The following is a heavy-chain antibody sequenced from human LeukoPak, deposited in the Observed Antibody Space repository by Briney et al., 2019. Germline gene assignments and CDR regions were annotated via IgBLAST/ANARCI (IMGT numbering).Heavy chain of an antibody. D-gene: IGHD4-17*01. CDR1: GGSINSYY. J-gene: IGHJ4*02. CDR3: AREYGDFDH. V-gene: IGHV4-4*07. CDR2: TNASGRR. Sequence: SETLSLTCTVSGGSINSYYWSWIRQPVGKGLEWIGRTNASGRRNYNSSLKSRVTMSLDTSKNQFSLKVNSVTAADTAVYYCAREYGDFDHWGQGTLVTVSS.